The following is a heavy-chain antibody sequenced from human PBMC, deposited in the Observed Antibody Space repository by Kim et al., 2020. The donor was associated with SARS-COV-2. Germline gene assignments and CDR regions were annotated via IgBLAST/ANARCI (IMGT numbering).Heavy chain of an antibody. Sequence: SETLSLTCTVSGGSLSSYYWSWIRQPPGKGLGWIGYIYSSGSTNYNPTLKSRVTLSVATSTNQFHLNLSSVTAADTAVYSCSWAHRQSLQYTSNWYFAL. J-gene: IGHJ2*01. CDR1: GGSLSSYY. CDR3: SWAHRQSLQYTSNWYFAL. V-gene: IGHV4-59*01. D-gene: IGHD1-1*01. CDR2: IYSSGST.